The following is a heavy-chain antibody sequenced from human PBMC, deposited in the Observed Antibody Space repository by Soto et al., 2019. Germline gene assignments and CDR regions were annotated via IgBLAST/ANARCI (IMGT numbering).Heavy chain of an antibody. CDR3: ARDLELGDKDY. Sequence: ESGGGVVQPGRSLRLSCAASGFTFSSYAMHWVRQAPGKGLEWVAVISYDGSNKYYADSVKGRFTISRDNSKNTLYLQMNSLRAEDTAVYYCARDLELGDKDYWGQGTLVTVSS. J-gene: IGHJ4*02. CDR2: ISYDGSNK. D-gene: IGHD3-3*01. V-gene: IGHV3-30-3*01. CDR1: GFTFSSYA.